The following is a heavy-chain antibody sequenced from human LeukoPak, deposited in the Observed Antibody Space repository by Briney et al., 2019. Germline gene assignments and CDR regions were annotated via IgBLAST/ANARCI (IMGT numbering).Heavy chain of an antibody. V-gene: IGHV3-23*01. D-gene: IGHD3-3*01. CDR2: ISGSGGST. J-gene: IGHJ6*03. CDR3: AKESLEWLLSYYYYMDV. Sequence: PGRSLRLSCAASGFTFSSYAMSWVRQAPGKGLEWVSAISGSGGSTYYADSVKGRFTISRDNSKNTLYLQMNSLRAEDTAVYYCAKESLEWLLSYYYYMDVWGKGTTVTVSS. CDR1: GFTFSSYA.